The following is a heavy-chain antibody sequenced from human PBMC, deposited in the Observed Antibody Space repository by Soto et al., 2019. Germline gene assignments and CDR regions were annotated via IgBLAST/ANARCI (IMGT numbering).Heavy chain of an antibody. CDR3: ARKGITMVRGVIIMRNWFDP. Sequence: SETLSLTCAVSGGSISSSNWWSWVRQPPGKGLERIGEIYHSGSTNYNPSLKSRDTISVDKSKNQFTLKLSSVTAADTAVYYCARKGITMVRGVIIMRNWFDPWGQGTLVT. V-gene: IGHV4-4*02. D-gene: IGHD3-10*01. CDR2: IYHSGST. J-gene: IGHJ5*02. CDR1: GGSISSSNW.